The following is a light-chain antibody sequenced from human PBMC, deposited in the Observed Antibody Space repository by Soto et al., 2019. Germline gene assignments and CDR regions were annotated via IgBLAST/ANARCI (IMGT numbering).Light chain of an antibody. CDR1: QSVGRK. Sequence: EIVMTQSPATLSVSPGERATLSCMGIQSVGRKLAWYQQKPGQVPRLLIYGTSTRVTGIPARFSGSGSGTDFTLTINSLEHEDFAVYYCQQRNVWHPITFGQGTRLEIK. CDR2: GTS. V-gene: IGKV3-15*01. CDR3: QQRNVWHPIT. J-gene: IGKJ5*01.